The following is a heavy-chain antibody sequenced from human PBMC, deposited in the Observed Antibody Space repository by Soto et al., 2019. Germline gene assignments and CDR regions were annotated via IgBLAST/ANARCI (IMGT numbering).Heavy chain of an antibody. D-gene: IGHD3-22*01. J-gene: IGHJ4*02. Sequence: EVQLVESGGGLIQPGGSLRLSCAASGFTVSSNYMSWVRQAPGKGLEWVSVIYSGGSTYYADSVKGRFTISRDNSKNTLYLQMDSLRGEDTAVYYCARDDSGGYYVEPCDYWGQGTLVTVSS. CDR2: IYSGGST. V-gene: IGHV3-53*01. CDR1: GFTVSSNY. CDR3: ARDDSGGYYVEPCDY.